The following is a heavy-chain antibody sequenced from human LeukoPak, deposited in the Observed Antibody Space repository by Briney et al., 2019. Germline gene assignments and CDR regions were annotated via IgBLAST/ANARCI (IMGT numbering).Heavy chain of an antibody. V-gene: IGHV4-59*01. CDR1: GGSISSYY. J-gene: IGHJ4*02. CDR3: ARGRYDSSGYSFDD. CDR2: IYYSGST. Sequence: SETLSLTCTVSGGSISSYYWSWIRQPPGKGLEWIGYIYYSGSTNYNPSLKSRVTISVDTSKNQFSLKLSSVTAADTAVYYCARGRYDSSGYSFDDWGQGTLVTVSS. D-gene: IGHD3-22*01.